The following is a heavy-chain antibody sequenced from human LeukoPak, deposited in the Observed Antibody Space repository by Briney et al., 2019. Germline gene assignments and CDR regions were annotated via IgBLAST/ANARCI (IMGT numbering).Heavy chain of an antibody. D-gene: IGHD1-26*01. Sequence: SETLSLTCTISGDSTSSDRYYGGWVRQPPGKGLEWIGNIYYSGSTYYNPSLKSRVTMSVDTSKNQFFLKLNSVTAADTAVYYCARGRPYSGGYHLDYWGQETLVTVSP. CDR2: IYYSGST. CDR1: GDSTSSDRYY. V-gene: IGHV4-39*01. CDR3: ARGRPYSGGYHLDY. J-gene: IGHJ4*02.